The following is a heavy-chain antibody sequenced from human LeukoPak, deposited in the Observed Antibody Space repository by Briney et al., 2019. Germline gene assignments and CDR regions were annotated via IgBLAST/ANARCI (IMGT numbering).Heavy chain of an antibody. D-gene: IGHD3-9*01. V-gene: IGHV3-21*01. CDR3: ARVASQGYYDILTGYPDY. Sequence: AGGSLRLSCAASGFTFSSYAMSWVRQAPGKGLEWVSSISSSSSYIYYADSVKGRFTISRDNAKNSLYLQMNSLRAEDTAVYYCARVASQGYYDILTGYPDYWGQGTLVTVSS. CDR1: GFTFSSYA. J-gene: IGHJ4*02. CDR2: ISSSSSYI.